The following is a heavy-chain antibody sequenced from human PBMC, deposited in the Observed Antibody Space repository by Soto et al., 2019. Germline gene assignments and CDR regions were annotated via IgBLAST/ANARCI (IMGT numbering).Heavy chain of an antibody. J-gene: IGHJ6*02. CDR2: INHSGST. Sequence: SETLSLTCAVYGGSFSGYYWSWIRQPPGKGLEWIGEINHSGSTNYNPSLKSRVTISVDTSKNQFSLKLSSVTAADTAVYYCARGRLIAAAGTWGYYYYGMDVWGQGTTVTVSS. CDR3: ARGRLIAAAGTWGYYYYGMDV. V-gene: IGHV4-34*01. D-gene: IGHD6-13*01. CDR1: GGSFSGYY.